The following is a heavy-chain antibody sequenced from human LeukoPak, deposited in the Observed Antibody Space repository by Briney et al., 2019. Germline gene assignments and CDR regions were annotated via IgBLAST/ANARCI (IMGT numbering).Heavy chain of an antibody. J-gene: IGHJ6*03. CDR1: GFTFSNYA. Sequence: PGGSLRLSCAASGFTFSNYAMSWVRQAPGKGLEWVSVITYSGIKTYYADSVKGRFTISRDNSKNTLYLQMNSLRDEDTAVYYCAKPQRRADYYYYYYMDVWGKGTTVTVSS. CDR2: ITYSGIKT. CDR3: AKPQRRADYYYYYYMDV. V-gene: IGHV3-23*01.